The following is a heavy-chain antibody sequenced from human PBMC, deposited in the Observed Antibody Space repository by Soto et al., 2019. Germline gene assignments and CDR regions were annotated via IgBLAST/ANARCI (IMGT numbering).Heavy chain of an antibody. CDR2: IYSGGST. CDR3: ARDGEAAAGTEDYYYYGMDV. D-gene: IGHD6-13*01. Sequence: GGSLRLSCAASGFTVSSNYMSWVRQAPGKGLEWVSVIYSGGSTYYADSVKGRFTISRDNSKNTLYLQMNSLRAEDTAVYYCARDGEAAAGTEDYYYYGMDVWGQGTTVTVSS. CDR1: GFTVSSNY. V-gene: IGHV3-53*01. J-gene: IGHJ6*02.